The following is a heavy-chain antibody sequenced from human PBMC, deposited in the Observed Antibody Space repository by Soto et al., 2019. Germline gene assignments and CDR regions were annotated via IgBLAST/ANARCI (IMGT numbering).Heavy chain of an antibody. J-gene: IGHJ4*02. CDR3: ARGWDANS. Sequence: QVLMQESGTGLVKPSETLSLTCTVSGASVSSGKHYWSWIRQPPGKRLEWIGFIYNGVITNYSPSLKSRVSISADTSRNQFSLKVNSVTAADTAVYYCARGWDANSWGQGALVTVSS. CDR1: GASVSSGKHY. D-gene: IGHD6-19*01. CDR2: IYNGVIT. V-gene: IGHV4-61*01.